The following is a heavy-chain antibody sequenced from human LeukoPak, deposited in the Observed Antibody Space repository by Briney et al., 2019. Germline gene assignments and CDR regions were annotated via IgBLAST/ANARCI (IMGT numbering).Heavy chain of an antibody. V-gene: IGHV4-34*01. CDR3: ASRTKIRYFDF. CDR2: INHSGGT. D-gene: IGHD3-9*01. Sequence: SETLSLTCAVDGGSFSGYYWSWIRQPPGKGLEWIGEINHSGGTNYNPSLKSRVTISVDTSKSQFSLRLSSLTAADTAVYYCASRTKIRYFDFWGQGTLVTVSS. J-gene: IGHJ4*02. CDR1: GGSFSGYY.